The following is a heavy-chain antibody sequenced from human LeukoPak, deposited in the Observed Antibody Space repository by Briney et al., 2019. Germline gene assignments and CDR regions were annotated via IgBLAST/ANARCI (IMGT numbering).Heavy chain of an antibody. J-gene: IGHJ6*01. CDR1: GFTFSGYA. CDR3: GKMKGHPLPNYSMDG. V-gene: IGHV3-23*01. D-gene: IGHD4/OR15-4a*01. Sequence: GGSLRLSCAASGFTFSGYAMSWVRRTPGKGLEWVSGISSSGDNTLYADAVKGRFTISRENSKNPLYLEMNSLSAETTALYYVGKMKGHPLPNYSMDGRGQGTTVTVSS. CDR2: ISSSGDNT.